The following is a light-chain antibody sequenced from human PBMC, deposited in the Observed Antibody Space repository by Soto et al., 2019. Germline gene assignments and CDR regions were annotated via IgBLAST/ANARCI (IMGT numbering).Light chain of an antibody. CDR3: QKLNSFPIV. J-gene: IGKJ3*01. CDR1: QGISSF. Sequence: IQLTQSPSSLSASVGDRVTITCRASQGISSFLAWYQQKPGRAPKLLIYGASTLQSGVPSRFSGSGPGTDVPLTISSLQPEDFATYYCQKLNSFPIVFGPGTKGEIQ. CDR2: GAS. V-gene: IGKV1-9*01.